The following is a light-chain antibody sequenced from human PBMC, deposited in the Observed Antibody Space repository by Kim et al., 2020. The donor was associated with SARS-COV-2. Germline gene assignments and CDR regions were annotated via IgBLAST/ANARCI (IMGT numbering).Light chain of an antibody. CDR1: HSVSASY. CDR2: GES. J-gene: IGKJ4*01. V-gene: IGKV3-20*01. Sequence: LSPGETAILSCRASHSVSASYLAWYQQKPGQAPRLLIYGESIRAIGIPHRFSGGGSGTDFTLAISGLEPEDFAVYFCQHFGGSLTFGGGTKVDIK. CDR3: QHFGGSLT.